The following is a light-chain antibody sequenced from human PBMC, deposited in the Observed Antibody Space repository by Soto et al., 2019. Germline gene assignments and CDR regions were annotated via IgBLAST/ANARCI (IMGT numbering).Light chain of an antibody. CDR3: SSYTSRSTLVE. CDR2: DVS. Sequence: QSALTQPASVSGSPGQSITISCTGTSRDVGGYTYVSWYQQHPGKTPKLMIYDVSNRPSGVSNRFSGSESGNTASLTISGLQAEEAADYYCSSYTSRSTLVEFVGGTNVPVL. J-gene: IGLJ2*01. CDR1: SRDVGGYTY. V-gene: IGLV2-14*01.